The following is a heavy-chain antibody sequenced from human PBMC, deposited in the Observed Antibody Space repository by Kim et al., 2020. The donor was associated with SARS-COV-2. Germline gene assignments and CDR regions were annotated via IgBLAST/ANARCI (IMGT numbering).Heavy chain of an antibody. J-gene: IGHJ6*02. D-gene: IGHD1-1*01. CDR2: IAWDDDE. Sequence: SGPTLVNPTQTLTLTCTFSGFSLSTNGMCVTWIRQPPGKALEWLALIAWDDDEFYSTSLKTRLTISKDTSKNQVVLTMTNMDPMDTATYYCARIRLSSGTGLLRNYGGMDVWGQGTTVTVSS. CDR3: ARIRLSSGTGLLRNYGGMDV. V-gene: IGHV2-70*01. CDR1: GFSLSTNGMC.